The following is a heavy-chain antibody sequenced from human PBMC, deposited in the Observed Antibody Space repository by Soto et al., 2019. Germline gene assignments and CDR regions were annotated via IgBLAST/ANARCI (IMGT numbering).Heavy chain of an antibody. J-gene: IGHJ4*02. CDR3: ARDSSSTWWGSWS. V-gene: IGHV1-3*04. Sequence: QVQLVQSGAELKMPGASVKVSCKTSGYTFSTYSMHWVRQAPGQRPEWMGWINTANGNTKYSHEFQGRVTITTDTSASPEYMELSSLRSDDTAVYCCARDSSSTWWGSWSWGQGTLVTGSS. CDR2: INTANGNT. CDR1: GYTFSTYS. D-gene: IGHD6-13*01.